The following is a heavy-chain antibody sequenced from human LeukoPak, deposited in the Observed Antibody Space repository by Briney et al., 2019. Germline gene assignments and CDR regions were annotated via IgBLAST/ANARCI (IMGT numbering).Heavy chain of an antibody. CDR2: IYHSGST. D-gene: IGHD4-17*01. CDR3: ARHITVTTGGFDY. Sequence: SETLSLTCTVSGGSISSGGYYWSWIRQPPGKGLEWIGYIYHSGSTYYNPSLKSRVTISVDRSKNQFSLKLSSVTAADTAVYYCARHITVTTGGFDYWGQGTLVTVSS. J-gene: IGHJ4*02. CDR1: GGSISSGGYY. V-gene: IGHV4-30-2*01.